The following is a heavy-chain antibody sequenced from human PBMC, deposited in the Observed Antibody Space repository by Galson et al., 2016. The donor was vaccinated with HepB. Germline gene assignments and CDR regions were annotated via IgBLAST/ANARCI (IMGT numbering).Heavy chain of an antibody. J-gene: IGHJ3*02. V-gene: IGHV3-30*18. D-gene: IGHD3-10*01. CDR1: GFIFISYG. Sequence: SLRLSCAASGFIFISYGMHWVRQAPGKGLEWVARISYDGSKRYYAESVKGRITISRDNSKNTLYLQVNNLRSEDTAVYYCAKLLFPPRVGVIVDEAFDIWGQGTMVTVSS. CDR3: AKLLFPPRVGVIVDEAFDI. CDR2: ISYDGSKR.